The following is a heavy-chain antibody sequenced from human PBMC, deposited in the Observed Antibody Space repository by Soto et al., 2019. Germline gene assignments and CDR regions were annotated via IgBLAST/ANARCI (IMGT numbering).Heavy chain of an antibody. J-gene: IGHJ4*02. V-gene: IGHV3-74*01. Sequence: EVQLVDSGGGLVQPGGSLRLSCAASGFTFTSYWMHWVRQAQGKGLVWVSRINRDGSSTNYADSVKGRFTISRDNXXXXXXXXXXXXXXXXXXXXXXXXXXXXXXXWGQGTLVTVSS. CDR3: XXXXXXXXX. CDR1: GFTFTSYW. CDR2: INRDGSST.